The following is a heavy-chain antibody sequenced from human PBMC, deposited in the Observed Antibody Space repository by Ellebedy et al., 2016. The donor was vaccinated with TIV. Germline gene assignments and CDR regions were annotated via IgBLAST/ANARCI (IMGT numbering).Heavy chain of an antibody. J-gene: IGHJ4*02. CDR3: AKGGGGYSGYAGLFDY. V-gene: IGHV3-23*01. CDR2: ISGSGGST. Sequence: GESLKISXAASGFTFSSYAMSWVRQAPGKGLEWVSAISGSGGSTYYADSVKGRFTISRDNSKNTLYLQMNSLRAEDTAVYYCAKGGGGYSGYAGLFDYWGQGTLVTVSS. D-gene: IGHD5-12*01. CDR1: GFTFSSYA.